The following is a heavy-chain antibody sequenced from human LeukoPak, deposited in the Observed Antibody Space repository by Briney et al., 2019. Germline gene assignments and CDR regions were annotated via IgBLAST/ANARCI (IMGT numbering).Heavy chain of an antibody. J-gene: IGHJ4*02. CDR2: IRYDGSNK. CDR3: AGGRGAYFEY. D-gene: IGHD3-16*01. Sequence: PGGSLRLSCAASGFTFSSYGMHWVRQAPGKGLEWVAFIRYDGSNKYYADSVKGRFTISRDNSKNTLYLQMNSLRAEDTAVYYCAGGRGAYFEYWGQGTLVTVSS. V-gene: IGHV3-30*02. CDR1: GFTFSSYG.